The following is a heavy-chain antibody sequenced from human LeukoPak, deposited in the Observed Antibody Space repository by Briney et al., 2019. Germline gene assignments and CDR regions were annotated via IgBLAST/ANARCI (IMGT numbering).Heavy chain of an antibody. CDR3: ARYDSRGSASIRFDY. Sequence: SETLSLTCAVSGYSLGKNYYWGWIRQPPGKGLEWIGRIYGTGSTSYNPSLMNRVTMSWDSSKNHFSLKLTSVTPADTAVYYCARYDSRGSASIRFDYWGQGILVTISS. J-gene: IGHJ4*02. CDR1: GYSLGKNYY. V-gene: IGHV4-38-2*01. D-gene: IGHD3-16*01. CDR2: IYGTGST.